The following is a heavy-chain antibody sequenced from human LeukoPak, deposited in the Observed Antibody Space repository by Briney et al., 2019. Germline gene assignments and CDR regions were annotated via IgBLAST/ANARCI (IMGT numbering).Heavy chain of an antibody. CDR3: AHSPQSMVRGYYYYYGMDV. J-gene: IGHJ6*02. V-gene: IGHV2-5*02. D-gene: IGHD3-10*01. CDR1: GFSLSTSGVG. Sequence: ESGPTLVKPTQTLTLTCTFSGFSLSTSGVGVGWIRQPPGKALEWLALIYWDDDKRYSPSLKSRLTITKDTSKNQVVLTMTNMDPVDTATYYCAHSPQSMVRGYYYYYGMDVWGQGTRSPSP. CDR2: IYWDDDK.